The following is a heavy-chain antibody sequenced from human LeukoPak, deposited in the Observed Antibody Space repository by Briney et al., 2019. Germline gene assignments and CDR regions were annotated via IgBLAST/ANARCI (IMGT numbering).Heavy chain of an antibody. Sequence: PGRSLRLSCAASGFTFDDYAMHWVRQAPGKGLEWVSGISWNSGSIGYADSVTGRFTISRDNAKNSLYLQMNSLRAEDTALYYCAKSYRGSPYYHGMDVWGQGTTVTVSS. CDR3: AKSYRGSPYYHGMDV. CDR1: GFTFDDYA. V-gene: IGHV3-9*01. J-gene: IGHJ6*02. CDR2: ISWNSGSI. D-gene: IGHD3-10*01.